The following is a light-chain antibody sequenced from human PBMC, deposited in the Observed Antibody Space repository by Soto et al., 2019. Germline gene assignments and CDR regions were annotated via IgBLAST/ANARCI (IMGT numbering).Light chain of an antibody. Sequence: LTQPPSASGTPGQRVTISCSGSSSNIGSNIVNWYHQVPGTAPNLLLYSNNQRPSRVPDRFSGSKSGTSASLAISDLQADDEADYYCAAWDDSLNNFVLGTGTKV. CDR2: SNN. CDR1: SSNIGSNI. V-gene: IGLV1-44*01. J-gene: IGLJ1*01. CDR3: AAWDDSLNNFV.